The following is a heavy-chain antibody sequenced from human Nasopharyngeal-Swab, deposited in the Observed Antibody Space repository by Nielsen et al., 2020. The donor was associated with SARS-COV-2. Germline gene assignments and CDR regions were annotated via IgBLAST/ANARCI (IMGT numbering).Heavy chain of an antibody. CDR3: ARFGRYYYDSSGYQREVGFDY. D-gene: IGHD3-22*01. CDR1: GYTFTSYG. V-gene: IGHV1-18*01. CDR2: ISAYNGNT. J-gene: IGHJ4*02. Sequence: ASVKVSCKASGYTFTSYGISWVRQAPGQGLEWMGWISAYNGNTNYAQKLQGRVTMTTDTSTSTAYMELRSLSSDDTAVYYCARFGRYYYDSSGYQREVGFDYWGQGTLVTVSS.